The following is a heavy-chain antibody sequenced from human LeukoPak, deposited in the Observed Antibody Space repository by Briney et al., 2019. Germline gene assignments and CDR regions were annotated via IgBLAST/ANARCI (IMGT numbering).Heavy chain of an antibody. CDR2: IYYIGST. Sequence: SETLSPTCTVSVGSISSYYCSWIRQPPGKGLGWIGDIYYIGSTNYNPSLKTRVTISVDTSKNQFSLKLSSVTAAATAVYYCARALGFWSGYPFDYWGQGTLVTVSS. J-gene: IGHJ4*02. CDR3: ARALGFWSGYPFDY. CDR1: VGSISSYY. V-gene: IGHV4-59*01. D-gene: IGHD3-3*01.